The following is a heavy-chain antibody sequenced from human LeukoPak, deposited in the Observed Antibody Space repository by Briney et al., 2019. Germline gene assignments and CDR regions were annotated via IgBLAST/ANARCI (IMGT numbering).Heavy chain of an antibody. D-gene: IGHD6-13*01. J-gene: IGHJ4*02. Sequence: GGSLRLSCAASGFTFDDYAMHWVRQAPGKGLEWVSGISWNSGSIGYADSVKGRFTISRDNAKNSLYLQMNSLRAEDTALYYCAKDKGSWYFKFLDYWGQGTLVTVSS. V-gene: IGHV3-9*01. CDR1: GFTFDDYA. CDR3: AKDKGSWYFKFLDY. CDR2: ISWNSGSI.